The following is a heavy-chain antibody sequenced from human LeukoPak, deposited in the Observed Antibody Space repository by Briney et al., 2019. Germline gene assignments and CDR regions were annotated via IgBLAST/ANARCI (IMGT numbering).Heavy chain of an antibody. Sequence: GGSLRLPCAASGFTFSSYAMSWVRQAPGKGLEWVSAISGSGGSTYYADSVKGRFTISRDNSKNTLYLQMNSLRAEDTAVYYCAKGALYYYDSSGSSLQHWGQGTLVTVSS. CDR2: ISGSGGST. V-gene: IGHV3-23*01. D-gene: IGHD3-22*01. CDR1: GFTFSSYA. CDR3: AKGALYYYDSSGSSLQH. J-gene: IGHJ1*01.